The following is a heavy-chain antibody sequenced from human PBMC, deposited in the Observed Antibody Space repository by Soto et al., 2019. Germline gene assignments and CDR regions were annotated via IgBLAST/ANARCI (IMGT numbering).Heavy chain of an antibody. J-gene: IGHJ5*02. V-gene: IGHV1-46*01. CDR3: ASPIYYYDFCSGYPLGS. CDR1: GYTFTSYY. D-gene: IGHD3-3*01. CDR2: INPSGGST. Sequence: ASVKVSCKASGYTFTSYYMHWVRQAPGQGLEWMGIINPSGGSTSYAQKFQGRVTMTRDTSTSTVYMELSSLRSEDTAVYYCASPIYYYDFCSGYPLGSWGQGTLVPVSS.